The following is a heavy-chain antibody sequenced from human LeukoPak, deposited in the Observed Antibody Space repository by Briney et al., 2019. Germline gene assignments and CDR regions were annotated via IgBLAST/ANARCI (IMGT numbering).Heavy chain of an antibody. J-gene: IGHJ3*02. Sequence: ASVKVSCKASGGTFSSYAISWVRQAPGQGLEWMGGIIPIFGTANYAQKFQGRVTITADESTSTAYMELSSLRSEDTAVYYCAREDLGYCSSTSCYALDIWGQGTMVTVSS. CDR2: IIPIFGTA. CDR1: GGTFSSYA. D-gene: IGHD2-2*01. CDR3: AREDLGYCSSTSCYALDI. V-gene: IGHV1-69*13.